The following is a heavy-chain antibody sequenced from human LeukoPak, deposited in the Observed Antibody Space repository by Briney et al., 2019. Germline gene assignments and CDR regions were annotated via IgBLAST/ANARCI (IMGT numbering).Heavy chain of an antibody. CDR3: ARAYSRTPGDYYFDS. V-gene: IGHV4-38-2*01. Sequence: PSETLSLPCAVSGFFISSGYYWGWIRQPPGKGLEWIASIYRNGNTFYNPSLQSRVTISVDTSRNQISLQLGSATAADTAVYYCARAYSRTPGDYYFDSWGQGTVVTVSS. CDR1: GFFISSGYY. D-gene: IGHD4-11*01. J-gene: IGHJ4*02. CDR2: IYRNGNT.